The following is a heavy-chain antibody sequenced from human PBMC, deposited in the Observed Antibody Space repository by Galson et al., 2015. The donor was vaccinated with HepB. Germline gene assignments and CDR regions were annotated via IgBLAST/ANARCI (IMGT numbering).Heavy chain of an antibody. CDR3: ARLSSGYRLDY. J-gene: IGHJ4*02. V-gene: IGHV3-48*02. D-gene: IGHD3-22*01. CDR1: GFTFSSYS. CDR2: ISSSSTI. Sequence: SLRLSCAASGFTFSSYSMNWVRQAPGKGLEWVSYISSSSTIYYADSVKGRFTISRDNAKNSLYLQMNSLRDEDTAVYYCARLSSGYRLDYWGQGTLVTVSS.